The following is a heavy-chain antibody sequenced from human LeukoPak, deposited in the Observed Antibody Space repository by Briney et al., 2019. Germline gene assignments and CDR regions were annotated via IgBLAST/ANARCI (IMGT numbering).Heavy chain of an antibody. J-gene: IGHJ4*02. CDR3: AGGAYDYYTSGSYYNY. Sequence: SETLSLTCAVYGGSFSGYYWSWIRQPPGKGLEWIGEIDQSGSTKYNPSLKSRVTISVDTSKNEFSLKLMSVTAADRAVYYCAGGAYDYYTSGSYYNYWGQGTLVTVSS. CDR1: GGSFSGYY. CDR2: IDQSGST. V-gene: IGHV4-34*01. D-gene: IGHD3-10*01.